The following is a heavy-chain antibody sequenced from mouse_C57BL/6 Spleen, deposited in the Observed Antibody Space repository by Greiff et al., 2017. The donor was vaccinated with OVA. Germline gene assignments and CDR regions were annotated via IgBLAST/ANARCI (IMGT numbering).Heavy chain of an antibody. CDR3: ASPPDGSSTPWFAY. J-gene: IGHJ3*01. D-gene: IGHD1-1*01. Sequence: EVHLVESGPELVKPGASVKISCKASGYSFTDYNMNWVKQSNGKSLEWIGVINPNYGTTSYNQKFKGKATLTVDQSSSTAYMQLNSLTSEDSAVYYCASPPDGSSTPWFAYWGQGTLVTVSA. CDR2: INPNYGTT. V-gene: IGHV1-39*01. CDR1: GYSFTDYN.